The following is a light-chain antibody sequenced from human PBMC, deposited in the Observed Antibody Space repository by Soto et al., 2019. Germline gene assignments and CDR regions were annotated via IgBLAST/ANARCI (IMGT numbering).Light chain of an antibody. CDR3: QHCDSYWT. CDR2: KAS. CDR1: QSISTS. J-gene: IGKJ1*01. Sequence: DIQMTQSPSTLSASVGDRVTITCRASQSISTSLAWYQQKPGKAPKVLIYKASSLESGVPSRFSGSGSGTEFTLTISSLQPEDFATYYCQHCDSYWTFGQGTKVETK. V-gene: IGKV1-5*03.